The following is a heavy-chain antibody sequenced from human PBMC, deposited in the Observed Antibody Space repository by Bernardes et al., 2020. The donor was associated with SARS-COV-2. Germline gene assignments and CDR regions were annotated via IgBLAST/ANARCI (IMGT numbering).Heavy chain of an antibody. Sequence: GGSLRLSCAASGFTFHSYGLNWVRQAPGKGLEWVSGISGRGDITYYADSVKGRFTISRDNSQSTLYLQMNSLRVEDTAVYYCSKGSTTVTAHFDYWGQGTLVTVSS. CDR2: ISGRGDIT. V-gene: IGHV3-23*01. D-gene: IGHD4-17*01. CDR3: SKGSTTVTAHFDY. J-gene: IGHJ4*02. CDR1: GFTFHSYG.